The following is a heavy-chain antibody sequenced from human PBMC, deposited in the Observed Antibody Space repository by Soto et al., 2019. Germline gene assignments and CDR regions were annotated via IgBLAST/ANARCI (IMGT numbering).Heavy chain of an antibody. CDR2: IYHSGST. Sequence: VQLQESGPGLVKPSGTLSLTCAVSGASISSGNWWSWVRQSPGKGLEWIGEIYHSGSTNHNPSLXXRFXISLDKSRNQFSLKLSSVTAADTAVYFCASHRGNTFGPYDDWGQGTQVTVSS. V-gene: IGHV4-4*02. J-gene: IGHJ4*01. CDR1: GASISSGNW. CDR3: ASHRGNTFGPYDD. D-gene: IGHD3-16*01.